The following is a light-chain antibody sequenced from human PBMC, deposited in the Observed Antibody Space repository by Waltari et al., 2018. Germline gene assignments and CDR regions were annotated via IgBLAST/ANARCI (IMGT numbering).Light chain of an antibody. Sequence: EIVLTQSPGTLSLSPGERATLTCRASQSVSKYLVWYQQRLGQAPRLLIYDTYIRAPGIPDRFSGSGSGTDFSRTISRLEPEDFAVYYCQRYVRLPATFGQGTKVEIK. V-gene: IGKV3-20*01. CDR3: QRYVRLPAT. CDR1: QSVSKY. CDR2: DTY. J-gene: IGKJ1*01.